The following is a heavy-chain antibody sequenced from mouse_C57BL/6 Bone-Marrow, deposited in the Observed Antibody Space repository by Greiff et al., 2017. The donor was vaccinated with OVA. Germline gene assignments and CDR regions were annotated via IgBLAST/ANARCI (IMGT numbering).Heavy chain of an antibody. CDR2: IDPSDSYT. V-gene: IGHV1-59*01. CDR3: ASRYYSNPYYYAMDY. J-gene: IGHJ4*01. CDR1: GYTFTSYW. D-gene: IGHD2-5*01. Sequence: VQLQQPGAELVRPGTSVKLSCKASGYTFTSYWMHWVKQRPGQGLEWIGVIDPSDSYTNYNQKFKGKATLTVDTSSSTAYMQLSSLTSEDSAVYYCASRYYSNPYYYAMDYWGQGTSVTVSS.